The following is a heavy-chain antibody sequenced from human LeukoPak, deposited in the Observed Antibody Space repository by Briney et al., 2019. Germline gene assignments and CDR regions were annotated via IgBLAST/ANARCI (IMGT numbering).Heavy chain of an antibody. CDR3: AKDPAAGILGCSWFDP. J-gene: IGHJ5*02. D-gene: IGHD6-13*01. CDR2: IKSKTDGGTT. V-gene: IGHV3-15*01. Sequence: GGSLRLSCAASGFTFSSYWMHWVRQAPGKGLEWVGRIKSKTDGGTTDYAAPVKGRFTISRDNSKNTLYLQMNSLRAEDTAVYYCAKDPAAGILGCSWFDPWGQGTLVTVSS. CDR1: GFTFSSYW.